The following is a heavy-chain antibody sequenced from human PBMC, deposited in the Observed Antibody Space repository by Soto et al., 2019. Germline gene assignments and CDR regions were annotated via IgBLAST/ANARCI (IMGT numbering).Heavy chain of an antibody. CDR3: ARHTPGSNFYCSMDV. CDR2: AYYRCKWYI. Sequence: VQLQQSGPGLVKPSQTLSLTCAVTGDSISSNSAAWNWSRQSPSRGLEWLGRAYYRCKWYIDYALSVKSRMTLYPDTSTNQYSLPLISVTPEDTVVYYCARHTPGSNFYCSMDVWGQETTVTVSS. V-gene: IGHV6-1*01. D-gene: IGHD5-12*01. J-gene: IGHJ6*02. CDR1: GDSISSNSAA.